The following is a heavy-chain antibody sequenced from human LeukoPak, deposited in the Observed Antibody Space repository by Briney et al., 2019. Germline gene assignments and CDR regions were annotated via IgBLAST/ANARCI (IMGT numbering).Heavy chain of an antibody. J-gene: IGHJ4*02. CDR1: GYSISSGYY. V-gene: IGHV4-38-2*02. Sequence: SETLSLTCTVSGYSISSGYYWGWIRLPPGKGLEWIGIINHSGNTHYNTSLKSRVTISVDTSTNQFSLHLRSVTAADTALYYCARVGSSGYLDYWGQGTLVTVSS. CDR3: ARVGSSGYLDY. D-gene: IGHD3-22*01. CDR2: INHSGNT.